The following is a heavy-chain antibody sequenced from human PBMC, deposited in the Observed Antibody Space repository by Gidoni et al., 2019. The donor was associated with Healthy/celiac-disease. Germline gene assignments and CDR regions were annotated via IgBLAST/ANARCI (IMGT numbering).Heavy chain of an antibody. CDR3: ARISTEGGWFDP. CDR2: IYYSGST. Sequence: QVQLQESGPGLVKPSETLSLTCTVSGGSISSYYWSWIRQPPGKGLEWIGYIYYSGSTNYNPSLKSRVTISVDTSKNQFSLKLSSVTAADTAVYYCARISTEGGWFDPWGQGTLVTVSS. CDR1: GGSISSYY. J-gene: IGHJ5*02. V-gene: IGHV4-59*08. D-gene: IGHD2-2*01.